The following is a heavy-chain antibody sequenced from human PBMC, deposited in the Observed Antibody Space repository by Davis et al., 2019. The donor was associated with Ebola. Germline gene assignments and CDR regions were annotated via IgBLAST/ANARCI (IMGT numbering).Heavy chain of an antibody. D-gene: IGHD3-3*01. J-gene: IGHJ6*02. V-gene: IGHV1-46*01. Sequence: ASVKVSCKASGYTFTSYYMHWVRQAPGQGLEWMGIINPSGGSTSYAQKFQGRITITRDMSTSTAYMELSSLRSEDTAVYYCAAGYYDFWSGYGYYYGMDVWGQGTTVTVSS. CDR1: GYTFTSYY. CDR3: AAGYYDFWSGYGYYYGMDV. CDR2: INPSGGST.